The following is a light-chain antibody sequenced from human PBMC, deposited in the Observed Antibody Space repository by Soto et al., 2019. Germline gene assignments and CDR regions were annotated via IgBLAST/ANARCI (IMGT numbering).Light chain of an antibody. CDR2: AAS. CDR1: QSVSSYY. CDR3: QQCGSSPWT. V-gene: IGKV3-20*01. J-gene: IGKJ1*01. Sequence: EIVMTQSPATLSVSPGERATLSCRASQSVSSYYLAWYQQKPGQAPRLLIYAASSRATGIPDRFSGGGSGTDFTLTISRLEPEDFAVYYCQQCGSSPWTFGQGTKV.